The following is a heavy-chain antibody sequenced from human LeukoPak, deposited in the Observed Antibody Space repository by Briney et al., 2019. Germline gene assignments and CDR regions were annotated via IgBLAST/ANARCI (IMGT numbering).Heavy chain of an antibody. Sequence: GGSLRLSCAASGFTFSSYAMSWVRQAPGKGLEWVAVIWYDGSNKYYADSVKGRFTISRDNSKNTLYLQMNSLRAEDTAVYYCARDRGRDGYNRPSIYYYYYYGMDVWGQGTTVTVSS. CDR3: ARDRGRDGYNRPSIYYYYYYGMDV. J-gene: IGHJ6*02. CDR1: GFTFSSYA. V-gene: IGHV3-33*08. D-gene: IGHD5-24*01. CDR2: IWYDGSNK.